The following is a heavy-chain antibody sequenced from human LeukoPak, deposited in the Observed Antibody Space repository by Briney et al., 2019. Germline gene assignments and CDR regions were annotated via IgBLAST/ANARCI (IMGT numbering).Heavy chain of an antibody. Sequence: GGSLRLSCAASGFTFSSYGMHWVRQAPGKGLEWVAFIRYDGSNKYYADSVKGRFTISRDNSKNMLNLQMNSLRAEDTAVYYCAKADTLSIAVADWGQGTLVTVSS. CDR2: IRYDGSNK. D-gene: IGHD6-19*01. V-gene: IGHV3-30*02. J-gene: IGHJ4*02. CDR3: AKADTLSIAVAD. CDR1: GFTFSSYG.